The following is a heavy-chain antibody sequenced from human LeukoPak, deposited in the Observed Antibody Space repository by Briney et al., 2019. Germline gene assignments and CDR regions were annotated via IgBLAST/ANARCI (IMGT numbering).Heavy chain of an antibody. CDR1: GFTFSSYG. V-gene: IGHV3-33*01. CDR2: IWHDGSNK. D-gene: IGHD6-13*01. CDR3: TRDVGSSPFDH. Sequence: PGRSLRLSCAASGFTFSSYGMHWVRQAPGKGLKWVAVIWHDGSNKNYADSVKGRFTISRDNSKNTLYLQMDSLRAEDTAVYYCTRDVGSSPFDHWGQGTLVTVSS. J-gene: IGHJ4*02.